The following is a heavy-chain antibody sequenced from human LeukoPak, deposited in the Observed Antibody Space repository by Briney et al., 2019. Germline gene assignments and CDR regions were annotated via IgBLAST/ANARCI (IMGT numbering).Heavy chain of an antibody. V-gene: IGHV1-18*01. CDR1: VYTFSIYG. D-gene: IGHD5-18*01. Sequence: GASVTISCKASVYTFSIYGVSWVRQAPGQGLEGVAWISAYNGNTNYAQKFQGRVTMTTDTSTSTAYMELRSLRSDDTAVYYCARGGYSYGYMGYFDYWGQGTLVTVSS. CDR2: ISAYNGNT. J-gene: IGHJ4*02. CDR3: ARGGYSYGYMGYFDY.